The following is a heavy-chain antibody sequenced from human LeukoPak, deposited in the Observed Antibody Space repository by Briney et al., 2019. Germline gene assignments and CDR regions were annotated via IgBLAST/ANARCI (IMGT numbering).Heavy chain of an antibody. D-gene: IGHD6-19*01. CDR1: GFTFSSYS. CDR2: ISSSSSYI. V-gene: IGHV3-21*01. CDR3: ARVSVVAGDY. J-gene: IGHJ4*02. Sequence: PGGSLRLSCAASGFTFSSYSMNWVRQAPGKGLEWVSSISSSSSYIYYADSVKGPFTISRDNAKNSLYLQMNSLRAEDTAVYYCARVSVVAGDYWGQGTLVTVSS.